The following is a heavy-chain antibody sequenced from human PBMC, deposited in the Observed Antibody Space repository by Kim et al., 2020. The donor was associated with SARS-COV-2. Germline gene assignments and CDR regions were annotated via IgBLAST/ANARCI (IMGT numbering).Heavy chain of an antibody. V-gene: IGHV1-24*01. CDR3: ATVFAIFGVVTRFDY. Sequence: AQEFQGRVTMTEDTYTDTAYMELSSLRSEDTAVYYCATVFAIFGVVTRFDYWGQGTLVTVSS. J-gene: IGHJ4*02. D-gene: IGHD3-3*01.